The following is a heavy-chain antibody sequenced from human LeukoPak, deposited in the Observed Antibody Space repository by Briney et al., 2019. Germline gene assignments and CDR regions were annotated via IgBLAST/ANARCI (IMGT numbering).Heavy chain of an antibody. Sequence: SETLSLTCTVSGDSITSSSYYWGWIRQPPGKGLEWIGTMYYTGTIYYNPSLKSRVTISVDTSKNQFSLSLSSVTAADTAVYYCARGSTIFGVVTLDYWGQGTLVTVSS. J-gene: IGHJ4*02. CDR3: ARGSTIFGVVTLDY. CDR2: MYYTGTI. CDR1: GDSITSSSYY. D-gene: IGHD3-3*01. V-gene: IGHV4-39*07.